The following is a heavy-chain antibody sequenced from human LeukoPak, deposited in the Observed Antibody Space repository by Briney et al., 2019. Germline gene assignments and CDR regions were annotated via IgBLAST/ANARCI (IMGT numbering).Heavy chain of an antibody. CDR2: IIPIFGTA. J-gene: IGHJ6*04. CDR1: GGTFSSYA. Sequence: SVTVSCKASGGTFSSYAISWVRQAHGQGLEWMGGIIPIFGTANYEQKFQGRVTITADKSTSTAYMELSSLRSEDTAVYFCAKRDNVYYYYGIDVWGKGTTVTVSS. CDR3: AKRDNVYYYYGIDV. D-gene: IGHD1-14*01. V-gene: IGHV1-69*06.